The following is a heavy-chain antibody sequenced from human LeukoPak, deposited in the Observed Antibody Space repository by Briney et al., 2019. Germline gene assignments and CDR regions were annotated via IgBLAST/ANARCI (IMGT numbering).Heavy chain of an antibody. Sequence: PSETLSLTCTVSGGSTSSSSYYWGWIRQPPGKGLEWIGSIYYSGSTNYNPSLKSRVTISVDTSKNHFSLRLSSVTAADTAVYYCARHHGRPAERVAPIDYWGQGTLVTVSS. CDR2: IYYSGST. J-gene: IGHJ4*02. CDR3: ARHHGRPAERVAPIDY. CDR1: GGSTSSSSYY. V-gene: IGHV4-39*01. D-gene: IGHD3-10*01.